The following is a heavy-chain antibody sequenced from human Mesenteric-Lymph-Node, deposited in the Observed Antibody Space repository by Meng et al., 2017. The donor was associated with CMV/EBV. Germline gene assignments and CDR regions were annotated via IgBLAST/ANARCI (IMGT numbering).Heavy chain of an antibody. CDR2: IYYSGST. Sequence: GSLRLSCTVSGGFISSSSYYWGWIRQPPGKGLEWIGSIYYSGSTYYNPSLKSRVTISVDTSKNQFSLKLSSVTAADTAVYYCARGRRRIAARTSRFDYWGQGTLVTVSS. V-gene: IGHV4-39*07. D-gene: IGHD6-6*01. CDR3: ARGRRRIAARTSRFDY. CDR1: GGFISSSSYY. J-gene: IGHJ4*02.